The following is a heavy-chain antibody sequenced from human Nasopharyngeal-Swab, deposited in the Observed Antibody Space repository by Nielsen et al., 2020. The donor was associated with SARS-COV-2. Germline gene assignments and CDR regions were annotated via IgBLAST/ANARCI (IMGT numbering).Heavy chain of an antibody. Sequence: GGSLRLSCAGSGFTFSSSWLHWVRQAPGEGLVWVARLNGDATTVDYADSVKGRFTISRDNAKNILYLQMNGLRDEDTAIYYCARAGEYRFDYWGQGTLVTVSS. J-gene: IGHJ4*02. V-gene: IGHV3-74*01. D-gene: IGHD7-27*01. CDR3: ARAGEYRFDY. CDR2: LNGDATTV. CDR1: GFTFSSSW.